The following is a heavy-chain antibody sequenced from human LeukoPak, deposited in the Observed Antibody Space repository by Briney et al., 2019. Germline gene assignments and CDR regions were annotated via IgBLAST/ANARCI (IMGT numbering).Heavy chain of an antibody. D-gene: IGHD1-26*01. CDR3: ARDSYSGSYGLAY. CDR2: INSDGSST. CDR1: GFTFSSYW. Sequence: PGGSLRLSCAASGFTFSSYWMHWVRQAPGKGLVWVSRINSDGSSTSYADSVKGRFTISRNNAKNTLYLQMNSLRAEDTAVYYCARDSYSGSYGLAYWGQGTLVTVSS. V-gene: IGHV3-74*01. J-gene: IGHJ4*02.